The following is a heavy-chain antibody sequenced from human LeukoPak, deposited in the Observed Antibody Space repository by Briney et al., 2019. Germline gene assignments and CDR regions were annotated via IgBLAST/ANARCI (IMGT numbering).Heavy chain of an antibody. CDR2: IKQDGSEK. CDR3: ATSIAVDGTVDY. D-gene: IGHD6-19*01. CDR1: GFTFSSYW. Sequence: TGGSLRLSCAASGFTFSSYWISWVRQALGKGLEWVANIKQDGSEKYYVDSVKGRFTISRDNAKNSLYLQMNSLRAEDTAVYYCATSIAVDGTVDYWGQGTLVTVSS. J-gene: IGHJ4*02. V-gene: IGHV3-7*01.